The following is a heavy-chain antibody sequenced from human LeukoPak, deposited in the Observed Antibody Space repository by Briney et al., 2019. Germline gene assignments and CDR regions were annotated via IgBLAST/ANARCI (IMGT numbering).Heavy chain of an antibody. CDR2: IIPIFGAT. D-gene: IGHD4-11*01. J-gene: IGHJ6*03. CDR3: ARNLYDYTTRYCYYLDV. CDR1: GGTFSSHA. Sequence: SVKVSCKASGGTFSSHAISWVRQAPGQGLEWMGGIIPIFGATNHAQKFQGRVTITTDESTSTAYLELSSLRSEDTAVYYCARNLYDYTTRYCYYLDVWGKGTTVTVSS. V-gene: IGHV1-69*05.